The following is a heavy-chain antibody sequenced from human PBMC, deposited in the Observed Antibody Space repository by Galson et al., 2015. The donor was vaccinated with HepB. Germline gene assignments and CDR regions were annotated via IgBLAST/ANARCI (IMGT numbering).Heavy chain of an antibody. J-gene: IGHJ4*02. V-gene: IGHV1-46*01. Sequence: SVKVSCKASGYTFTSYYMHWVRQAPGQGLEWMGIINPSGGSTSYAQKFQGRVTMTRDTSTSTVYMELSSLRSEDTAVYYCARDTPTGSYYDFWSGYPDYWGQGTLVTVSS. CDR2: INPSGGST. CDR3: ARDTPTGSYYDFWSGYPDY. CDR1: GYTFTSYY. D-gene: IGHD3-3*01.